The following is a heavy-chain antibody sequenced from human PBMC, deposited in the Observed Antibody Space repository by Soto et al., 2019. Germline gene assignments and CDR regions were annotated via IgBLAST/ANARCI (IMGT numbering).Heavy chain of an antibody. D-gene: IGHD5-18*01. V-gene: IGHV4-59*08. CDR1: GASISGVS. Sequence: QVQLQESGPGLVKPSETLSLTCTVSGASISGVSWSWVRHPPGKGLEWIGSSHYSGSSTYNPSLQSRVTLSLDRSPSQLALSLASATAADTATFYWARNGSTVDTSGAFDHWGKGTQVIVSS. CDR2: SHYSGSS. CDR3: ARNGSTVDTSGAFDH. J-gene: IGHJ5*02.